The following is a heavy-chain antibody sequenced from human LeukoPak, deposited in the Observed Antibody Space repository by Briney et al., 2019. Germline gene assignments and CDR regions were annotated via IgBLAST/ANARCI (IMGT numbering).Heavy chain of an antibody. Sequence: GGSLRLSCAASGFTFNGYIMNWVRQAPGKGLEWVSSTTKTGHDTYYADSVRGRFTISRDNAKNSLYLQMNSLRAEDSAVYYCAREAPIMVRGWFDPWGQGTLVTVSS. D-gene: IGHD3-10*01. CDR3: AREAPIMVRGWFDP. CDR1: GFTFNGYI. V-gene: IGHV3-21*01. CDR2: TTKTGHDT. J-gene: IGHJ5*02.